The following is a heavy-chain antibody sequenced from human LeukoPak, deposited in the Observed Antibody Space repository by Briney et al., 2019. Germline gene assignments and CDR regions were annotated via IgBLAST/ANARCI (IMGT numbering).Heavy chain of an antibody. CDR1: GGSINNYY. J-gene: IGHJ4*02. Sequence: SGTLSLICTVSGGSINNYYWSWIRQPPGKGLEYIGYIYYSGSTNYNPSLKSRVTISVDTSKNQFSLKLNSVTAADTAVYYCARHYYDSSGYYVFDYWGQGALVTVSS. CDR2: IYYSGST. CDR3: ARHYYDSSGYYVFDY. D-gene: IGHD3-22*01. V-gene: IGHV4-59*08.